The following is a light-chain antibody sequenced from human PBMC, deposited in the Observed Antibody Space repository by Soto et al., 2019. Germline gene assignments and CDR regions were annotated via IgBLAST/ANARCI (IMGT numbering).Light chain of an antibody. Sequence: QSALTQPASVSGSPGQSITISCTGTSSDVGGYNYVSWYQQHPGKAPKVMIYDVSNRPSGVSNRFSGSKSGNTASLTISGLQADDEADYYCSSYTSSDTLVVFGGATNLTVL. CDR1: SSDVGGYNY. J-gene: IGLJ2*01. CDR2: DVS. V-gene: IGLV2-14*01. CDR3: SSYTSSDTLVV.